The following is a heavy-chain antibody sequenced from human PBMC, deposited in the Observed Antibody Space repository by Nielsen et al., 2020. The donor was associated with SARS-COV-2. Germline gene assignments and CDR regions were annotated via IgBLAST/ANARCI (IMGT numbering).Heavy chain of an antibody. Sequence: GGSLRLSCAASGFTFNNYGFYWVRQAPGKGLEWVASISYEGSKKYYGDSLTGRFTVSRDTSKNTVYLQMNSLSVEDTAVYYCAKRRAVFMLTFGGEGAIDAWGQGTTVSVSS. CDR2: ISYEGSKK. V-gene: IGHV3-30*18. CDR1: GFTFNNYG. D-gene: IGHD3-16*01. CDR3: AKRRAVFMLTFGGEGAIDA. J-gene: IGHJ6*02.